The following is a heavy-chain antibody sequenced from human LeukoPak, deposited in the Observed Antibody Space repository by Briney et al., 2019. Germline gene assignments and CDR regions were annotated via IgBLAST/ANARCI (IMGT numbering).Heavy chain of an antibody. CDR3: AKEDYYGSGSYLGY. CDR2: ISYDGSNE. J-gene: IGHJ4*02. CDR1: GFTFSSYG. D-gene: IGHD3-10*01. Sequence: GGSLRLSCAASGFTFSSYGMHWVRQAPGRGLEWVAVISYDGSNEYYADSVKGRFTISRDNSKNTVYMQMNSLRVEDTAVYYCAKEDYYGSGSYLGYWGQGTPVTASS. V-gene: IGHV3-30*18.